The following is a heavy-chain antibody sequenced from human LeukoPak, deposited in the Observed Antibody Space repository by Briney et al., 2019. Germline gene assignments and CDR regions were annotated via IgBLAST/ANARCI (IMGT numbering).Heavy chain of an antibody. J-gene: IGHJ5*02. V-gene: IGHV4-61*02. D-gene: IGHD6-19*01. Sequence: SETLSLTCTVSGGSISSGNYYWSWIRQPAGKGLEWIGRIYTSGSTNYNPSLKSRVTISVDTSKNQFSLKLSSVTASDTAVYYCARGIAEAGVRSWGQGTLVTVSS. CDR1: GGSISSGNYY. CDR2: IYTSGST. CDR3: ARGIAEAGVRS.